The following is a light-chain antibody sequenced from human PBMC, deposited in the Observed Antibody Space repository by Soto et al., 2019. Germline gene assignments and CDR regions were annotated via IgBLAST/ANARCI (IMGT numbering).Light chain of an antibody. Sequence: QSALTQPASVSGSPGQSITISCTGTSSDIGGYYYVSWYQHHPGKAPKLLIYQVTNQPSRVSNRFSGSKSGNTASLTISGLQADDEADYYCTSYSSSDIFYVFGTGTKVTVL. CDR1: SSDIGGYYY. J-gene: IGLJ1*01. CDR3: TSYSSSDIFYV. V-gene: IGLV2-14*01. CDR2: QVT.